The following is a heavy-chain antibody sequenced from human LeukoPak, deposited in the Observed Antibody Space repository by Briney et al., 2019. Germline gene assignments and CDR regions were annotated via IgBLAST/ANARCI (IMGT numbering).Heavy chain of an antibody. Sequence: GGCLRLSCAASGFILTNYATNWVRQTPGKGLEWVSGISGGNTYYADSVRRRFTISRDSSKNTLYLHMTSLRAEDTAVYLCAKGYTTGWSERYLEYWGQGTLVSVSS. D-gene: IGHD6-19*01. CDR2: ISGGNT. CDR1: GFILTNYA. V-gene: IGHV3-23*01. J-gene: IGHJ4*02. CDR3: AKGYTTGWSERYLEY.